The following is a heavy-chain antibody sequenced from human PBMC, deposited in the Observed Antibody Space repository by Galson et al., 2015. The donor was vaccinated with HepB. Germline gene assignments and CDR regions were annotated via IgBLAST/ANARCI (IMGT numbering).Heavy chain of an antibody. CDR3: ARGRYHETAWGSPP. CDR1: GFTFSSYE. J-gene: IGHJ5*02. CDR2: ISSSGSTI. V-gene: IGHV3-48*03. Sequence: SLRLSCAASGFTFSSYEMNWVRQAPGKGLEGVSFISSSGSTIYYADSVKGRFTISRDNAKNSLYLQMNSLRAEDTAVYYCARGRYHETAWGSPPWGQGTLVTVSS. D-gene: IGHD3-16*01.